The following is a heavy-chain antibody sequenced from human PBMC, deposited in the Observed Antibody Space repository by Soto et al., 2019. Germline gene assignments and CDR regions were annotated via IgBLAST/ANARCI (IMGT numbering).Heavy chain of an antibody. V-gene: IGHV3-30*03. J-gene: IGHJ4*02. CDR3: ARGVVREPAYFDY. D-gene: IGHD3-10*01. CDR2: ISYDGTNE. Sequence: GGSLRLSCTVSGFTFSAFAMYWVRQAPGKGLEWVALISYDGTNEDYAESVRGRFTISRDNSKNTLYLDMNSLSAEDSAVYFCARGVVREPAYFDYWGQGTLVTVSS. CDR1: GFTFSAFA.